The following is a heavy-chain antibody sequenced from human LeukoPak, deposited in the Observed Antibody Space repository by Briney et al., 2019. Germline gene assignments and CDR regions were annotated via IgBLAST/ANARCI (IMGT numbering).Heavy chain of an antibody. D-gene: IGHD3-22*01. V-gene: IGHV4-34*01. Sequence: PSGTLSLTCAVYGGSFSGYYWSWIRQPPGKGLEWIGEINHSGSTNYNPSLKSRVTISVDTSKNQFSLKLSSVTAADTAVYYCARGLAEVVVITTFFDYWGQGTLVTVSS. CDR3: ARGLAEVVVITTFFDY. CDR2: INHSGST. CDR1: GGSFSGYY. J-gene: IGHJ4*02.